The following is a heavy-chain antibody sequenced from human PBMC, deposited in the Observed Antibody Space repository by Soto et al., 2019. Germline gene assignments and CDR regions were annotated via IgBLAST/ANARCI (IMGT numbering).Heavy chain of an antibody. J-gene: IGHJ5*02. CDR2: INAANGET. Sequence: GASVKVSCKTSGYTFTSYATHWLRQAPGQRLEWMGWINAANGETKYSSKFKGRVTISRDTPANTAYMELRSLRSEDTAVYFCARGQPQLTNWFDPWGQGTLVTVSS. D-gene: IGHD6-13*01. CDR3: ARGQPQLTNWFDP. V-gene: IGHV1-3*01. CDR1: GYTFTSYA.